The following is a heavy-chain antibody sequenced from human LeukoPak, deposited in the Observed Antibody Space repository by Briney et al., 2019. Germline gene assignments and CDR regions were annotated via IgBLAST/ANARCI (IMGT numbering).Heavy chain of an antibody. CDR3: ARDYRVWRQQLDYCYYYYMDV. D-gene: IGHD6-13*01. V-gene: IGHV4-4*07. CDR1: GGSISSYY. J-gene: IGHJ6*03. Sequence: SETLSLTCTVSGGSISSYYWSWIRQPAGKGLEWIGRIYTSGSTNYNPSLKSRVTMSVDTSKNQFSLKLSSVTAADTAVYYCARDYRVWRQQLDYCYYYYMDVWGKGTTVTVSS. CDR2: IYTSGST.